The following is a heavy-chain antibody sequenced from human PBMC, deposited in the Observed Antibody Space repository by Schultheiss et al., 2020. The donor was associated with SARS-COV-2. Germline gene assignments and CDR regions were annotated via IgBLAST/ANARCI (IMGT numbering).Heavy chain of an antibody. V-gene: IGHV3-23*01. D-gene: IGHD2-15*01. CDR3: ARRQTVGYCSGGSCYQNGNWFDP. Sequence: GGSLRLSCAASGFTFSSYAMSWVRRAPGRGLEWVSGISASGGSSNYADSVKGRFTISRDNAKNSLYLQMNSLRAEDTAVYYCARRQTVGYCSGGSCYQNGNWFDPWGQGTLVTVSS. J-gene: IGHJ5*02. CDR2: ISASGGSS. CDR1: GFTFSSYA.